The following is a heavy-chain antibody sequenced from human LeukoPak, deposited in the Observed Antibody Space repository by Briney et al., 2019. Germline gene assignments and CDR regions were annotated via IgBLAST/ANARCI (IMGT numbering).Heavy chain of an antibody. D-gene: IGHD2-2*01. CDR1: GGSISSYY. CDR2: IYYSGST. V-gene: IGHV4-59*01. J-gene: IGHJ5*02. Sequence: SETLSLTCTVSGGSISSYYWSWIRQPPGKGLEWIGYIYYSGSTNYNPSLESRVTISVDTSKNQFSLKLSSVTAADTAVYYCARAIVVVPAAVPDFDPWGQGTLVTVSS. CDR3: ARAIVVVPAAVPDFDP.